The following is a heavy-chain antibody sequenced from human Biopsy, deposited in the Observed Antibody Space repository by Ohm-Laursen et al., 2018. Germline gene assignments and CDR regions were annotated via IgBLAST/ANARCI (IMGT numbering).Heavy chain of an antibody. CDR3: AREAIGYQLPCDD. Sequence: VSSVKVSCKAPTGTFNSYGIIWVRQAPGQGLEWMGRIIPILRTTTYAPKFQGRVTFTADKSSSTAYLELSSLTSEDTAMFYCAREAIGYQLPCDDWGQGTLVTVSS. J-gene: IGHJ4*02. CDR1: TGTFNSYG. D-gene: IGHD2-2*01. V-gene: IGHV1-69*04. CDR2: IIPILRTT.